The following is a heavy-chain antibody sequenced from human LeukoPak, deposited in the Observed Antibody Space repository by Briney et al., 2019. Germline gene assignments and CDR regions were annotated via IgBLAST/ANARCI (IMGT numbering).Heavy chain of an antibody. Sequence: GASVKVSCKASGYTFSDNYIYWVRQAPGQGLEYMGWIKPNGGGTKYARKFQGRVTMTRDTSISTAYMELNRLRSDDTAVYFCARGTWFGDSLGTDFCGQGTLVLVSS. CDR2: IKPNGGGT. CDR3: ARGTWFGDSLGTDF. V-gene: IGHV1-2*02. D-gene: IGHD3-10*01. J-gene: IGHJ4*02. CDR1: GYTFSDNY.